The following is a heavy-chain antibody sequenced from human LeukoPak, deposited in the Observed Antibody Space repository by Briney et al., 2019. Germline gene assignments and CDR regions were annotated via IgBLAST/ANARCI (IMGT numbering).Heavy chain of an antibody. CDR1: GVSISSSSYH. V-gene: IGHV4-39*07. Sequence: SETLSLTCTVSGVSISSSSYHWDWIRRPPGKGLEWIGSIYDSGSTNYNPSLKSRVTISVDTSKNQFSLKLNSVTAADTAVYYCAGVSRRHLDYWGQGTLVTVSS. J-gene: IGHJ4*02. CDR3: AGVSRRHLDY. CDR2: IYDSGST.